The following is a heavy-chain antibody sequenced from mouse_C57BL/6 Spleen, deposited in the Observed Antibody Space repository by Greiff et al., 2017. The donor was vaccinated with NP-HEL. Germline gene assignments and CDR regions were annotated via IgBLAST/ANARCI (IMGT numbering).Heavy chain of an antibody. CDR3: ARDRHYYGSSYYAMDY. J-gene: IGHJ4*01. CDR2: ISDGGSYT. V-gene: IGHV5-4*01. D-gene: IGHD1-1*01. Sequence: EVQRVESGGGLVKPGGSLKLSCAASGFTFSSYAMSWVRQTPEKRLEWVATISDGGSYTYYPDNVKGRFTISRDNAKNNLYLQMSHLKSEDTAMYYCARDRHYYGSSYYAMDYWGQGTSVTVSS. CDR1: GFTFSSYA.